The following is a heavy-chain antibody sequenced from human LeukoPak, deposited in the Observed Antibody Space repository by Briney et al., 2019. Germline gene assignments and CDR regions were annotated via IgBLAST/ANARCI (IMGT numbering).Heavy chain of an antibody. CDR3: ARTGYNSAWNVYFDY. J-gene: IGHJ4*02. CDR2: IYYSGST. CDR1: GDSINDYY. V-gene: IGHV4-59*01. D-gene: IGHD6-19*01. Sequence: SETLSLTCTVSGDSINDYYWSWIRQPPGKGLEWIGYIYYSGSTNYNPSLKSRVTISLDTSKNQFPLKLTSVTAADTAVYYCARTGYNSAWNVYFDYWGQGTLVTVSS.